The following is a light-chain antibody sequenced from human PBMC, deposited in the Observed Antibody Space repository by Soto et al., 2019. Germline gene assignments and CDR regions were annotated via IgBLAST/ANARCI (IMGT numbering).Light chain of an antibody. CDR1: QDISKF. CDR3: QQYEDLPLT. J-gene: IGKJ4*01. CDR2: DAS. Sequence: DIQMTQSPSSLSASVGDRVTITCQASQDISKFLNWYQLKPGKAPRLLIFDASSVETGVPSRFSGSRSGTHSTFTIDSLQAVDLATYYCQQYEDLPLTFGGGTTVEI. V-gene: IGKV1-33*01.